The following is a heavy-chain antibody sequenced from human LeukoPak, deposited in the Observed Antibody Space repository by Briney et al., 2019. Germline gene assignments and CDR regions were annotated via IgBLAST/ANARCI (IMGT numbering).Heavy chain of an antibody. V-gene: IGHV4-30-2*01. CDR2: IYHSGST. CDR3: ASQLSPGIGYFDY. Sequence: SETLSLTCAVSGGSISSGGYSWSWMRQPPGEGLEWIGYIYHSGSTYYNPSLKSRVTISVDRSKSQFSLKLSSVTAADTAVYYCASQLSPGIGYFDYWGQGTLVTVSS. CDR1: GGSISSGGYS. D-gene: IGHD2/OR15-2a*01. J-gene: IGHJ4*02.